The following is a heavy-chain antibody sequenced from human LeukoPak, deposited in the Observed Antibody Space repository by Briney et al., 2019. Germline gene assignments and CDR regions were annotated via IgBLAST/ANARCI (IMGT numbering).Heavy chain of an antibody. J-gene: IGHJ5*02. CDR2: IYPGDSDT. CDR1: GYTFTTYW. D-gene: IGHD2-15*01. CDR3: ARQRDMRTWFDP. V-gene: IGHV5-51*01. Sequence: GESLKISCKGSGYTFTTYWIGWVRQMPGKGLEWMGIIYPGDSDTRYSPSFKGQVTISADKSISTAYLQWSSLKASDTAMYYCARQRDMRTWFDPWGQGTLVTVSS.